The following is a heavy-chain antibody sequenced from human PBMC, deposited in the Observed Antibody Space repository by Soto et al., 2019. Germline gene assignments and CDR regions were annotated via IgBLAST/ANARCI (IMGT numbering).Heavy chain of an antibody. V-gene: IGHV1-18*01. CDR1: GYTFTSYG. J-gene: IGHJ5*02. CDR2: ISAYNGNT. Sequence: QVQLVQSGAEVKKPGASVKVSCKASGYTFTSYGISWVRQASGQGLEWMGWISAYNGNTKYAQKLQGRVTMTTDTSTSTAYMELRSLRSDDTAVYYCARDEAYKGNDGGWFEPWGHGTLVTDS. D-gene: IGHD1-1*01. CDR3: ARDEAYKGNDGGWFEP.